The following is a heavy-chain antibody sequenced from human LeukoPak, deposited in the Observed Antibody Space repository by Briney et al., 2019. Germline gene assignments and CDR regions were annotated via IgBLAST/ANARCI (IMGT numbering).Heavy chain of an antibody. Sequence: SETLSLTCAVYGGSLSRNYWTLIRQTPGRGLEWIGESSPTGDITGYNPSLRGRATISVDSSKKQFSLKLTSVTAADTGVYYCARVPDFIARPCDSWGPGTLVTVSS. CDR2: SSPTGDIT. CDR1: GGSLSRNY. J-gene: IGHJ4*02. V-gene: IGHV4-34*01. D-gene: IGHD2-21*01. CDR3: ARVPDFIARPCDS.